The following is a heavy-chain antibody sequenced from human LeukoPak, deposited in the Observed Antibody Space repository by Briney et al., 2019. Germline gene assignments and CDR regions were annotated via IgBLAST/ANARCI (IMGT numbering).Heavy chain of an antibody. CDR3: ARNSGTTGEVKFDP. CDR2: IAYSGST. D-gene: IGHD3-10*01. V-gene: IGHV4-39*02. CDR1: GGSLTSNSYY. J-gene: IGHJ5*02. Sequence: LETPSLTCTLSGGSLTSNSYYWGWVRQPPGKGLEWIGSIAYSGSTSYNPSLKSRATTSGDTPKKHCSLKLRSVTPAATGVCYCARNSGTTGEVKFDPCGRGNVVIVSS.